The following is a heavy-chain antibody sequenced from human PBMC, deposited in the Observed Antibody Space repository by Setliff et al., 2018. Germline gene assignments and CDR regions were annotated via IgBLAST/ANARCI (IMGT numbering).Heavy chain of an antibody. CDR3: VLWFPNLTLF. CDR2: ISPYTGKT. D-gene: IGHD3-10*01. J-gene: IGHJ4*02. CDR1: GYTFSDYI. V-gene: IGHV1-18*01. Sequence: ASVKVSCKASGYTFSDYIINWVRQAPGQGLEWVGWISPYTGKTYFAQKLQGRVTMTTDTSTGIAYMELRSLRSDDTAVYYCVLWFPNLTLFWGPGTLVTVSS.